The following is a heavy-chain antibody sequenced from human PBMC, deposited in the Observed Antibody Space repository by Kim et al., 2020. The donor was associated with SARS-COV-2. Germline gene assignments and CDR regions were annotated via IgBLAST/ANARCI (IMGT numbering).Heavy chain of an antibody. CDR2: VSGDGGDT. CDR3: ARGTCQQGCDP. D-gene: IGHD6-13*01. J-gene: IGHJ5*02. CDR1: GFTFDNYL. V-gene: IGHV3-74*01. Sequence: GGSLRLSCEASGFTFDNYLMNWVRQGPGKGLVWVSRVSGDGGDTHYADSVKGRFTISRDNAKNTLHLQLNSLGIEDTAIYFCARGTCQQGCDPWGQGTLFTVSS.